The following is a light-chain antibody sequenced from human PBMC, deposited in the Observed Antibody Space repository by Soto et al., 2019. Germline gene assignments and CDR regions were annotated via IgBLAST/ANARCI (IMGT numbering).Light chain of an antibody. CDR3: QQRSNWPPKIT. CDR1: QTVSITY. CDR2: GAS. Sequence: RSWLPGESATLSCRASQTVSITYLTWYQQKPGQAPRLLIFGASNRATGIPARFSGSGSGTDFTLTISSLEPEDFAVYYCQQRSNWPPKITFGQGTRLEI. J-gene: IGKJ5*01. V-gene: IGKV3-11*01.